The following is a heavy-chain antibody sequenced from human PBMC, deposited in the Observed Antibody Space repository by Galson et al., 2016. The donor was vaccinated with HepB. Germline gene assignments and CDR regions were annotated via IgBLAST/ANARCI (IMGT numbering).Heavy chain of an antibody. CDR3: ARVSKGYCSGGSCYPLSFFDY. Sequence: SVKVSCKASGYTFTTYYMHWVRQAPGQGLEWMGLINPSGGNTTYAPKFQGRVTMTRDTSTSTVDMGLRSLRSEDTAVYYCARVSKGYCSGGSCYPLSFFDYWGQGTLVTVTS. V-gene: IGHV1-46*01. CDR1: GYTFTTYY. D-gene: IGHD2-15*01. J-gene: IGHJ4*02. CDR2: INPSGGNT.